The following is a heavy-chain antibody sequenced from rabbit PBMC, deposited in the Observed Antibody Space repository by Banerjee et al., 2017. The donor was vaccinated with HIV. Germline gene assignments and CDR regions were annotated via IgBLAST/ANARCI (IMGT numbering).Heavy chain of an antibody. CDR1: GIDFSSNYY. J-gene: IGHJ4*01. CDR3: ARDRDTGTVYYFDL. D-gene: IGHD7-1*01. V-gene: IGHV1S43*01. CDR2: IYTSSGSI. Sequence: QQQLEESGGGLVKPGGTLTLTCKASGIDFSSNYYMCWVRQAPGKGLELIACIYTSSGSIWYASWAKGRFTISKTSSTVDLKMTSLTAADTATYFCARDRDTGTVYYFDLWGPGTLVTVS.